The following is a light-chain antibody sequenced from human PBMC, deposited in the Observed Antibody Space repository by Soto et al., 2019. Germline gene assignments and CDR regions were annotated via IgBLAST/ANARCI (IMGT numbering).Light chain of an antibody. CDR3: CSYTVSGTYV. CDR2: AVS. CDR1: SSDVGGYNY. J-gene: IGLJ1*01. V-gene: IGLV2-14*01. Sequence: QSMLTQPASGSGSPVQSITISCTGTSSDVGGYNYVSWYQQHPGKAPKLMIYAVSNRPSGVSNRFSGSKYGNTATLTISGLQAEDEADYYCCSYTVSGTYVFGTGTKVTVL.